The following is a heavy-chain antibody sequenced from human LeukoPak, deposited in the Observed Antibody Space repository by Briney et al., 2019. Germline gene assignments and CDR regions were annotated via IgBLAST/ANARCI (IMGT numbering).Heavy chain of an antibody. CDR3: ARGRTIFGVVNYFDY. V-gene: IGHV4-31*03. CDR1: GGSISSGGYY. CDR2: IYYSGST. J-gene: IGHJ4*02. D-gene: IGHD3-3*01. Sequence: SETLSLTRTVSGGSISSGGYYWSWIRQHPGKGLEWIGYIYYSGSTYYNPSLKSRVTISVDTSKNQFSLKLSSVTAADTAVYYCARGRTIFGVVNYFDYWGQGTLVTVSS.